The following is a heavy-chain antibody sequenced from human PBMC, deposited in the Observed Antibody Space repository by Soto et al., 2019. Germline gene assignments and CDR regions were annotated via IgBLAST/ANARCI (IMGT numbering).Heavy chain of an antibody. J-gene: IGHJ4*02. Sequence: GGSLRLSCAASGFTFSDYYMSWIRQAPGKGLEWVSYISSSGSTIYYADSVKGRFTISRDNAKNSLYLQMNSLRAEDTAVYYCAISRPESSFVDYWGQGTLVTFSS. V-gene: IGHV3-11*01. CDR2: ISSSGSTI. D-gene: IGHD3-3*01. CDR1: GFTFSDYY. CDR3: AISRPESSFVDY.